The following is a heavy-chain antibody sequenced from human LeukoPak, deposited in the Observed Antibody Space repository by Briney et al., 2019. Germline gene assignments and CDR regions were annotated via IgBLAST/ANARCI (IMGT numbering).Heavy chain of an antibody. Sequence: SVKVSCKASGYTFTSYDINWVRQATGQGLEWMGGIIPIFGTANYAQKFQGRVTITADESTSTAYMELSSLRSEDTAVYYCARIASLGYCSGGSCYQNWFDPWGQGTLVTVSS. D-gene: IGHD2-15*01. CDR1: GYTFTSYD. J-gene: IGHJ5*02. V-gene: IGHV1-69*13. CDR2: IIPIFGTA. CDR3: ARIASLGYCSGGSCYQNWFDP.